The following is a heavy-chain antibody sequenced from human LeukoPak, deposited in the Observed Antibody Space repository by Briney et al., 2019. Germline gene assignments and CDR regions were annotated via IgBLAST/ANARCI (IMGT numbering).Heavy chain of an antibody. V-gene: IGHV3-23*01. D-gene: IGHD5-18*01. CDR3: AKWGYSSPVNFDY. CDR2: ISGSGGST. J-gene: IGHJ4*02. Sequence: PGGSLRLSCAASGFTFSSYAMSWVRQAPGKGLEWVSAISGSGGSTYYADSVKGRFTISRDNSKNTLYLQMNSLRAKDTAVYYCAKWGYSSPVNFDYWGQGTLVTVSS. CDR1: GFTFSSYA.